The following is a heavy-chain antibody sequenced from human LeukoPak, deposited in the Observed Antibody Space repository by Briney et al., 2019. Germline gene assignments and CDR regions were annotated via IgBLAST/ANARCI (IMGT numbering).Heavy chain of an antibody. CDR1: GFTFSSYA. D-gene: IGHD3-10*01. V-gene: IGHV3-23*01. CDR3: AKDLRGSGIADY. J-gene: IGHJ4*02. Sequence: PGGSLRLSCAASGFTFSSYAMSWVRQAPGKGLEWVSAISGSGGSTYYADSVKGRFTISRDNSKNTLYLQMNSLSAEHTAAYYCAKDLRGSGIADYWGQGTLVTVSS. CDR2: ISGSGGST.